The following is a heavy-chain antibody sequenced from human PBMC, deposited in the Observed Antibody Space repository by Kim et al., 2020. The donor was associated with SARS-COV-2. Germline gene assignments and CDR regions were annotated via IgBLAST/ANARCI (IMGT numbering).Heavy chain of an antibody. CDR2: IYYTGST. J-gene: IGHJ3*02. V-gene: IGHV4-59*01. CDR1: GGSISSFY. D-gene: IGHD2-15*01. Sequence: SETLSLTCIVSGGSISSFYWSWIRQPPGEGLEWIGYIYYTGSTNYNPSLKSRVTISVDTSKNQFSLKLSSVTAADTAVYYCARVFFGAGGFDIWGQGTMVTVSS. CDR3: ARVFFGAGGFDI.